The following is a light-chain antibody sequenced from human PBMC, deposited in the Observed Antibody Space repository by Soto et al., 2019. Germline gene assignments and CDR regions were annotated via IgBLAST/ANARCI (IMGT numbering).Light chain of an antibody. CDR1: QSVSSSS. CDR3: KHGGSSPET. V-gene: IGKV3-20*01. CDR2: GAS. Sequence: EIVLTQSPGTLSLSPGERATLSCRASQSVSSSSLAWYQQKPGQAPRLLIYGASSRATAIPDRFSXXGFWTDFRXTITGVERDDFALYCFKHGGSSPETFGQGTKVDIK. J-gene: IGKJ1*01.